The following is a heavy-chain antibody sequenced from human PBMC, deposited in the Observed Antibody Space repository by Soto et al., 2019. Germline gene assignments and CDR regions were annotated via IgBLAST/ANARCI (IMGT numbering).Heavy chain of an antibody. Sequence: QVQLQESGPGLVKPSETLSLTCTVSGGSVSSGSYYWSWIRQPPGKGLEWIGYIYYSGSTNYNPSLKSRVTISVDTSKNQFALKLSSVTAAYTAVYYCARSNTESIAARPGSFWFDPWGQGTLVTVSS. V-gene: IGHV4-61*01. D-gene: IGHD6-6*01. CDR3: ARSNTESIAARPGSFWFDP. CDR2: IYYSGST. J-gene: IGHJ5*02. CDR1: GGSVSSGSYY.